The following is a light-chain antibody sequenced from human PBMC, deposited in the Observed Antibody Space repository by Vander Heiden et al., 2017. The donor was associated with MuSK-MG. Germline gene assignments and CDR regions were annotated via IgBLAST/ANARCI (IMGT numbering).Light chain of an antibody. CDR1: QSIGSW. J-gene: IGKJ1*01. Sequence: DIQMTQSPSTLSASVGDRVTITCRASQSIGSWLAWYQQKPGKAPNLLIYKASSLESGVPSRFSGSGSGTEFTLTISSLQPDDFATYYCQQYNNYPWTFGQGTKVEIK. V-gene: IGKV1-5*03. CDR2: KAS. CDR3: QQYNNYPWT.